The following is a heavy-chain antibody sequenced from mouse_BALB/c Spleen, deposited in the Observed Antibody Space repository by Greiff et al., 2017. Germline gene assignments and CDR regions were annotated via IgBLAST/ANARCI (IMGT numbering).Heavy chain of an antibody. Sequence: EVKLEESGGGLVQPGGSLRLSCATSGFTFTDYYMSWVRQPPGKALEWLGFIRNKANGYTTEYSASVKGRFTISRDNSQSILYLQMNTLRAEDSATYYCARGGDGTHGWGQGTLVTVSA. V-gene: IGHV7-3*02. D-gene: IGHD2-1*01. J-gene: IGHJ3*01. CDR2: IRNKANGYTT. CDR3: ARGGDGTHG. CDR1: GFTFTDYY.